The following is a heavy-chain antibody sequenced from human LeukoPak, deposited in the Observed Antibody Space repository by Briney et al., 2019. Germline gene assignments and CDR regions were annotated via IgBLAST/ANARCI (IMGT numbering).Heavy chain of an antibody. Sequence: PGGSLRLSCAASGFTFSASGMHWVRQAPGKGPEWVSLISFDGNTKYYADSVKGRFTISRDNSKNTLYLQMNSLRPEDMAVYYCARPIYNINWHYYFDSWGQGTLVTVSS. CDR2: ISFDGNTK. CDR1: GFTFSASG. J-gene: IGHJ4*02. V-gene: IGHV3-30*03. D-gene: IGHD1-1*01. CDR3: ARPIYNINWHYYFDS.